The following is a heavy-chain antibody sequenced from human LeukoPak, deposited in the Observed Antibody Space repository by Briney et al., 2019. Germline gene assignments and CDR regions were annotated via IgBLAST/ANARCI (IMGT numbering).Heavy chain of an antibody. CDR1: GYTFTGYY. CDR2: INPNSGGT. D-gene: IGHD3-10*01. CDR3: ARVGVYRAYYYYMDV. V-gene: IGHV1-2*02. Sequence: ASVKVSCKASGYTFTGYYMHWVRQAPGQGLEWIGWINPNSGGTNYAQKFQGRVTMTRDTSISTAYMELSRLRSDDTAVYYCARVGVYRAYYYYMDVWGKGTTVTVSS. J-gene: IGHJ6*03.